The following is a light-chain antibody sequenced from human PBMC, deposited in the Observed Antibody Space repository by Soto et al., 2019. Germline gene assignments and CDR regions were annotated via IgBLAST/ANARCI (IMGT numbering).Light chain of an antibody. CDR1: SSDGAGYNY. CDR3: SSYTSSSTLV. V-gene: IGLV2-14*01. CDR2: EVS. Sequence: QSALTQPASVSGSPGQSITISCTGTSSDGAGYNYVSWYQQHPGKAPKLMIYEVSNRPSGVSNRFSGSKSGNTASLPISGLQAEDEADYYCSSYTSSSTLVFGGGTKVTVL. J-gene: IGLJ2*01.